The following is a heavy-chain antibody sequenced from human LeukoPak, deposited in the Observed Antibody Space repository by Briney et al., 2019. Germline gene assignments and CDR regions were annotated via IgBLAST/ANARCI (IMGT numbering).Heavy chain of an antibody. D-gene: IGHD3-22*01. Sequence: SQTLSLTCTVSGGSISSGDYYWSWIRQPPGKGLEWIGYIYYSGSTNYNPSLKSRVTISVDTSKNQFSLKLSSVTAADTAVYYCARAPPYYYDSSGYYPEGFDYWGQGTLVTVSS. V-gene: IGHV4-61*08. CDR3: ARAPPYYYDSSGYYPEGFDY. CDR2: IYYSGST. CDR1: GGSISSGDYY. J-gene: IGHJ4*02.